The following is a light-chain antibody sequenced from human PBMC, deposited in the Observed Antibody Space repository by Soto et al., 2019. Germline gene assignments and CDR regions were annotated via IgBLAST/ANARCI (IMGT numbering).Light chain of an antibody. Sequence: QSVLTQPPSASGTPGQRVTISCSTSSSNLVDNTVNWYQHVPGTAPKLLIYSYDQRPSGVPDRFSGSRSGTSASLAISGLQSEDEADYYCAAWDATLDGYVFGTGTKVTVL. CDR3: AAWDATLDGYV. CDR2: SYD. J-gene: IGLJ1*01. CDR1: SSNLVDNT. V-gene: IGLV1-44*01.